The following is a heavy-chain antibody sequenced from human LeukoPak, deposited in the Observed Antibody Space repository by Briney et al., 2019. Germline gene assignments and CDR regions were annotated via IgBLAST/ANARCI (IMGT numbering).Heavy chain of an antibody. D-gene: IGHD1-26*01. V-gene: IGHV3-30-3*01. CDR2: ISYDGSNK. Sequence: GGSLRLSCAASGFTFSSCAMHWVRQAPGKGLEWVAVISYDGSNKYYADSVKGRFTISRDNSKNTLYLQMNSLRAEDTAVYYCAREGSGSYYFDYWGQGTLVTVSS. CDR3: AREGSGSYYFDY. J-gene: IGHJ4*02. CDR1: GFTFSSCA.